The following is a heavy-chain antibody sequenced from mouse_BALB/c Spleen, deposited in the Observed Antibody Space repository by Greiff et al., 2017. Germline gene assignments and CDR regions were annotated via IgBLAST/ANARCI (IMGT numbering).Heavy chain of an antibody. CDR2: ISYSGST. J-gene: IGHJ3*01. CDR1: GYSITSDYA. CDR3: ARALTGTGPCAY. D-gene: IGHD4-1*01. Sequence: EVKLQESGPGLVKPSQSLSLTCTVTGYSITSDYAWNWIRQFPGNKLEWMGYISYSGSTSYNPSLKSRISITRDTSKNQFFLQLNSVTTEDTATYYCARALTGTGPCAYWGQGTLVTVSA. V-gene: IGHV3-2*02.